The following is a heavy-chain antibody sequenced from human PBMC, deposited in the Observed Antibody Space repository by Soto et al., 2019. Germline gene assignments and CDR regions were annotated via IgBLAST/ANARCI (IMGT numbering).Heavy chain of an antibody. D-gene: IGHD3-22*01. J-gene: IGHJ5*02. CDR2: INHDGSAT. Sequence: EVQLVESGGGLVQPGGSLRLSCATSGFTFSPYWMHWVRQAPGMGLMWVSRINHDGSATIYADSVRGRFIVSRDNAQNTVYLHMNSLTVEYTAVYDGVREVSRDDNSPSRGWFAPWGHGDVVNVS. CDR1: GFTFSPYW. V-gene: IGHV3-74*01. CDR3: VREVSRDDNSPSRGWFAP.